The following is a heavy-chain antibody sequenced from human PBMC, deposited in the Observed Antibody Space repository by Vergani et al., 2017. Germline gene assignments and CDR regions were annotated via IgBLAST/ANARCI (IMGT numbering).Heavy chain of an antibody. CDR3: ANACGPAAMRYAFDI. CDR2: ISGSGGST. CDR1: GFTFSSYA. J-gene: IGHJ3*02. D-gene: IGHD2-2*01. Sequence: EVQLLESGGGLVQPGGSLRLSCAASGFTFSSYAMSWVRQAPGKGLDWVSAISGSGGSTYYADSVKGRFTISSDNSKNTLYLQMNSLRAEDTAVYYCANACGPAAMRYAFDIWGQGTMVTVSS. V-gene: IGHV3-23*01.